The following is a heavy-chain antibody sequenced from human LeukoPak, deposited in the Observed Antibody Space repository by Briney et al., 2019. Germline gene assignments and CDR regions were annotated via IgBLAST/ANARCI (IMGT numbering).Heavy chain of an antibody. Sequence: GGSLRLSCAASGFTASSNYMSWVRQAPGKGLEWVSVIYSGGSTYYADSVKGRFTISRDNSKNTLYLQMNSLRAEDTAVYYCASAEHYYDSSGYYNYWGQGTLVTVSS. J-gene: IGHJ4*02. CDR2: IYSGGST. CDR3: ASAEHYYDSSGYYNY. V-gene: IGHV3-53*01. D-gene: IGHD3-22*01. CDR1: GFTASSNY.